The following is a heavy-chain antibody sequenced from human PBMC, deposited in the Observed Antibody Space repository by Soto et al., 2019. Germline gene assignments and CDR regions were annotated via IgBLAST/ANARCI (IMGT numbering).Heavy chain of an antibody. CDR1: GGTFNSDT. J-gene: IGHJ5*02. Sequence: QVQLVQSGAEVKKPGSSVKVSCKASGGTFNSDTISWVRQAPGQGLEWMGGIIPIFGSPKNAQKFQGRVTITADESTSTVYMEVTSLTSEDTAVYYWARDFVGIVAAGLERWFDPWGQGTLVTVSS. CDR3: ARDFVGIVAAGLERWFDP. CDR2: IIPIFGSP. V-gene: IGHV1-69*01. D-gene: IGHD6-13*01.